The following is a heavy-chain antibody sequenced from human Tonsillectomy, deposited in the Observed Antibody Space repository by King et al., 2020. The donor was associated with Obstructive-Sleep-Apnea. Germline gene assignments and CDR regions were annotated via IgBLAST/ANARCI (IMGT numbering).Heavy chain of an antibody. Sequence: VKLVESGGGLVQPGGSLRLSCSGSGFTFSDYAMHWVRQAPGKGLEYVSSLSYNGNTIYHADSVKGRFTISRDNSKNTVYLQMRSLRPEDTAVYYCVKDPRRDGYNWFDYWGQGTLVTVSS. D-gene: IGHD5-24*01. J-gene: IGHJ4*02. CDR3: VKDPRRDGYNWFDY. V-gene: IGHV3-64D*09. CDR1: GFTFSDYA. CDR2: LSYNGNTI.